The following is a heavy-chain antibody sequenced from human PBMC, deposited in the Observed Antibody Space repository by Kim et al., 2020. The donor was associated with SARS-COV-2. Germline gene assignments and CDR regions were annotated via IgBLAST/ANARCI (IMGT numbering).Heavy chain of an antibody. CDR1: GFTFSSYG. D-gene: IGHD1-7*01. CDR2: ISYDGSNK. V-gene: IGHV3-30*18. Sequence: GGSLRLSCAASGFTFSSYGMHWVRQAPGKGLEWVAVISYDGSNKYYADSVKGRFTISRDNSKNTLYLQMNSLRAEDTAVYYCANLDWNYPSDYWGQGTLVTVSS. J-gene: IGHJ4*02. CDR3: ANLDWNYPSDY.